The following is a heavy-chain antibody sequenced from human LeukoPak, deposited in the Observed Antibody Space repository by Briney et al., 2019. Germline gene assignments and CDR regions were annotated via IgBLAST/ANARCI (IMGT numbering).Heavy chain of an antibody. CDR1: GGSISSSGYY. J-gene: IGHJ4*02. CDR2: IYYSGST. D-gene: IGHD3-16*02. CDR3: ARLGTATYRIYDYVWGSYRYYFDY. V-gene: IGHV4-39*07. Sequence: PSETLSLTCTVSGGSISSSGYYWGWIRQPPGKGLEWIGSIYYSGSTYYNPSLKSRVTISVDTSKNQFSLKLSSVTAADTAVYYCARLGTATYRIYDYVWGSYRYYFDYWGQGTLVTVSS.